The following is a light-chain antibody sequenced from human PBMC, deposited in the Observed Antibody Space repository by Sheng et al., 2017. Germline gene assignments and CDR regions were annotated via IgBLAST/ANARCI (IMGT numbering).Light chain of an antibody. CDR3: QQYVTYPHT. Sequence: DIQMTQSPSTLSASVGDRVTITCRASQSISSWLAWYQQKPGKAPKLLIYKASSLESGVPSRFSGSGSGTEFALIISSLQPDDLATYYCQQYVTYPHTFGQGTKLEI. CDR2: KAS. CDR1: QSISSW. J-gene: IGKJ2*01. V-gene: IGKV1-5*03.